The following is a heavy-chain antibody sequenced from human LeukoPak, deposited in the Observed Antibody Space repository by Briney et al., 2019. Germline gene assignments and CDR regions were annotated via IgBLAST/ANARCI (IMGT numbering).Heavy chain of an antibody. J-gene: IGHJ4*02. CDR3: ASTIFGVAPYLDY. CDR2: ISSSSSTI. D-gene: IGHD3-3*01. V-gene: IGHV3-48*01. Sequence: PGGSLRLSCAASGFTFSSYSMNWVRQAPGKGLKWVSYISSSSSTIYYADSVKGRFTISRDNAKNSLYLQMNSLRAEDTAVYYCASTIFGVAPYLDYWGQGTLVTVSS. CDR1: GFTFSSYS.